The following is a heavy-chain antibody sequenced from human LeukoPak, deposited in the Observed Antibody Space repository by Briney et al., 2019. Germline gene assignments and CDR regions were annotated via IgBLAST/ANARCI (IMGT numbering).Heavy chain of an antibody. CDR3: VYRVMGVVE. V-gene: IGHV3-64D*09. Sequence: GGSLRLSCLASGFTFSNFAMHWVRQAPGKGLEYVSGISRSGGGTYYADSVQGRFTISRDNSKNTLYLQMSSLRPEDTAVHYCVYRVMGVVEWGQGTLVTVSS. D-gene: IGHD2-15*01. J-gene: IGHJ1*01. CDR2: ISRSGGGT. CDR1: GFTFSNFA.